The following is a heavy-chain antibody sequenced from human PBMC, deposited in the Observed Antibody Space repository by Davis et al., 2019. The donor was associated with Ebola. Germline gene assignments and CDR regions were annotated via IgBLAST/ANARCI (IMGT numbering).Heavy chain of an antibody. CDR1: GFTVSSNY. J-gene: IGHJ4*02. Sequence: PGGSLRLSCAASGFTVSSNYMSWVRQAPGKGLEGVSVIYSGGSTYYADSVQGRFTISRDNSKNTLYRQMNSLRAEDTAVYYYARWGHSYYDFWSGYYMDYWGQGTLVTVSS. V-gene: IGHV3-66*01. CDR3: ARWGHSYYDFWSGYYMDY. D-gene: IGHD3-3*01. CDR2: IYSGGST.